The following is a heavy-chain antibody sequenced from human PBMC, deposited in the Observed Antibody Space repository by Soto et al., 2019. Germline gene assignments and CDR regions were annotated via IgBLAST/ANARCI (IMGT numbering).Heavy chain of an antibody. CDR2: ISSSSSYI. J-gene: IGHJ5*02. V-gene: IGHV3-21*01. D-gene: IGHD1-7*01. CDR3: ARANWNYENWFDP. CDR1: GFTFSSYS. Sequence: GGSLRLSCAASGFTFSSYSMNWVRQAPGKGLEWVSSISSSSSYIYYADSVKGRFTISRDNAKNSLYLQMNSLRAEDTAVYYCARANWNYENWFDPWGQGTLVTVSS.